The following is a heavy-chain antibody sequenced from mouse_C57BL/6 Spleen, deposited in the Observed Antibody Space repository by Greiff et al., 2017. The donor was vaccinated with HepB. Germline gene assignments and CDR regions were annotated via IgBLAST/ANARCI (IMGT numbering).Heavy chain of an antibody. CDR1: GYTFTDYY. CDR3: ASSGYAMDY. J-gene: IGHJ4*01. V-gene: IGHV1-26*01. Sequence: EVQLQQSGPELVKPGASVKISCKASGYTFTDYYMNWVKQSHGKSLEWIGDINPNNGGTSYNQKFKGKATLTVDKSSSTADMELRSLTSEDSAVYYCASSGYAMDYWGQGTSVTVSS. CDR2: INPNNGGT. D-gene: IGHD3-2*02.